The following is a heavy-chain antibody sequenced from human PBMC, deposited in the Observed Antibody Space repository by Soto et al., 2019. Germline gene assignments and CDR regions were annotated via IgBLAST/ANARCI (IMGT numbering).Heavy chain of an antibody. CDR1: GFTFSSYG. D-gene: IGHD3-22*01. J-gene: IGHJ4*02. CDR2: IWYDGSNT. Sequence: QVQLVESGGGVVQPGRSLRLSCAASGFTFSSYGMHWVRQAPGKGLEWVAVIWYDGSNTYYADSVKGRFTISRDNAKNTLYLQMNSLRAEDTAVYYCARGGSRGYYPLWGEGTLVTVSS. CDR3: ARGGSRGYYPL. V-gene: IGHV3-33*01.